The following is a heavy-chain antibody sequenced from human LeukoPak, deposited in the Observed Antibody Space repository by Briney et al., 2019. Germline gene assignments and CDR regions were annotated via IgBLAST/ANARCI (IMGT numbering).Heavy chain of an antibody. CDR1: GFSVSNNY. CDR2: IYSGGSK. D-gene: IGHD2-21*02. V-gene: IGHV3-66*01. CDR3: AIDSDCPEYFQH. J-gene: IGHJ1*01. Sequence: GGSLRLSCAASGFSVSNNYMSWVRQAPGKGLEWVSFIYSGGSKFYSDSVKGRLTIDRDNSKNTLYLQMNSLRAEDTAVYYCAIDSDCPEYFQHGGEGTLVTVSS.